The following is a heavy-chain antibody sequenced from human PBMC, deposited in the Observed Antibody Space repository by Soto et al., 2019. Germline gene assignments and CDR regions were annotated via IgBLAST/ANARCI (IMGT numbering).Heavy chain of an antibody. CDR3: AGGRDYDY. V-gene: IGHV4-4*02. CDR1: GVSITTSVL. CDR2: IAHDGHT. D-gene: IGHD1-26*01. J-gene: IGHJ4*02. Sequence: PSETLSLTCDFSGVSITTSVLWTWVRQFPGRGLEWIGEIAHDGHTNYNPSLSGRVTMSVDLSNSQFSLNVASVNAADAAVYFCAGGRDYDYWGQGTLVTVSS.